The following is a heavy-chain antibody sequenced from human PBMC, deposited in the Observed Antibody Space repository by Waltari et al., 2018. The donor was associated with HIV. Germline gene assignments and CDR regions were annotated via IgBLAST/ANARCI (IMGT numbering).Heavy chain of an antibody. V-gene: IGHV3-30-3*01. D-gene: IGHD2-2*01. Sequence: QVQLVESGGGVVQPGGSLRLSCSACGFTFSSYAMHWVRQAPGEVLEWLAVISDDGTNKYYADSVKDRFIIYRDNSQNTLYLQMFSLRPEDTAVYYCTRASAADLDFWGQGTLVTVSS. CDR2: ISDDGTNK. CDR1: GFTFSSYA. CDR3: TRASAADLDF. J-gene: IGHJ4*02.